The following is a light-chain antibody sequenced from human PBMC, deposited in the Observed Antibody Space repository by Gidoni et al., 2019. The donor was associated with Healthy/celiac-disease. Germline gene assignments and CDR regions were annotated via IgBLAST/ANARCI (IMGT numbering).Light chain of an antibody. V-gene: IGLV1-44*01. J-gene: IGLJ2*01. Sequence: QSVLTQPPSASGTPGQRFTISCSGSSSNIGSNTVNWYQQLPGTAPKLLIYSNNHRPPGVPDRFSGSKSGTSASLAISGLQSEDEADYYCAAWDDSLNGVVFGGGTKLTVL. CDR3: AAWDDSLNGVV. CDR2: SNN. CDR1: SSNIGSNT.